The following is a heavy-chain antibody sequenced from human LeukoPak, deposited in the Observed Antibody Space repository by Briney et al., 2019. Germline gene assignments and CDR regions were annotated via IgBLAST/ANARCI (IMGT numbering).Heavy chain of an antibody. V-gene: IGHV3-74*01. J-gene: IGHJ6*04. Sequence: GGSLRLSCAASGFTFSGYWMHWVRHAPGKGLVWVSRINSDGSSTSYADSVKGRFTIPRDNAKNTLYLQMNSLRAEDTAVYYCASDSMVRGVIRQYYYGMDVWGKGTTVTVSS. CDR1: GFTFSGYW. CDR2: INSDGSST. D-gene: IGHD3-10*01. CDR3: ASDSMVRGVIRQYYYGMDV.